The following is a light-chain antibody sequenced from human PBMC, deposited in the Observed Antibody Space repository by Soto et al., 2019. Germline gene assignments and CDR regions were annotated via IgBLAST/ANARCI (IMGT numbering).Light chain of an antibody. CDR3: SSYTSSSTYYV. CDR1: SSDVGGYNY. J-gene: IGLJ1*01. V-gene: IGLV2-14*01. Sequence: QSLLTQPASVSGSPGQSITISCTGASSDVGGYNYVSWYQQHPGKAPKLMIYDVSNRPSGVSNRFSGSKSGNTASLTISGFQAEDEADYYCSSYTSSSTYYVFGTGTKVTVL. CDR2: DVS.